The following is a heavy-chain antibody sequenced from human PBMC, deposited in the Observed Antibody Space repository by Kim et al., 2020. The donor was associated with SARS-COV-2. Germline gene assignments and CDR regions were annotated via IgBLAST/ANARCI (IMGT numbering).Heavy chain of an antibody. V-gene: IGHV4-39*01. D-gene: IGHD4-17*01. CDR2: IFYSGTT. Sequence: SETLSLTCTVSGGSISSSHYYWGWIRQPPGKGLEWIGSIFYSGTTYYNPSLKSRVTMSLDTSKNQFSLKLSSVTAADTAVYYCARHPAMATVTFDYWGQGTLVTVSS. J-gene: IGHJ4*02. CDR1: GGSISSSHYY. CDR3: ARHPAMATVTFDY.